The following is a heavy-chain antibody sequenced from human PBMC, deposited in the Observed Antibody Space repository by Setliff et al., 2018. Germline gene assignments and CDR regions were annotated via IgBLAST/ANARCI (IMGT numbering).Heavy chain of an antibody. J-gene: IGHJ4*02. Sequence: GGSLSLSCAASGFTLRSYWMSWVRQAPGKGLEWVANIKEDGSETYYGGSVKGRFTISRDNAKNSLYLQMNSLRVEDTAVYYCVNSYRGYDDYPDYWGQGTLVTVS. CDR3: VNSYRGYDDYPDY. D-gene: IGHD3-16*02. CDR1: GFTLRSYW. CDR2: IKEDGSET. V-gene: IGHV3-7*03.